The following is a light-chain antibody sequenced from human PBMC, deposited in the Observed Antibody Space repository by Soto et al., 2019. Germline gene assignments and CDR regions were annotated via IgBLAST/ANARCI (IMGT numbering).Light chain of an antibody. CDR2: GAS. CDR1: QSVSSN. J-gene: IGKJ1*01. Sequence: EMVMTRSPATRSVSRLEGAALGCMASQSVSSNLAWYQQKPGQAPRLLIYGASTRATGIPARFSGSGSGTEFTLTISSLQSEDFAVYYCQQYNNWPRTFGQGTKVDIK. CDR3: QQYNNWPRT. V-gene: IGKV3-15*01.